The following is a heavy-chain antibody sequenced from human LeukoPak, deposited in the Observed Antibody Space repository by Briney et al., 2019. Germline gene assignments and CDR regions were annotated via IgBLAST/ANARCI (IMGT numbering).Heavy chain of an antibody. CDR2: IIPIFGTA. CDR3: ARDSSEYSSSWYGY. J-gene: IGHJ4*02. Sequence: SVKVSCKASGGTFSSYAISWVRQAPGQGLEWMGGIIPIFGTANYAQKFQGRVTITADESTSTAYMELRSLRSDDTAVYYCARDSSEYSSSWYGYWGQGTLVTVSS. D-gene: IGHD6-13*01. CDR1: GGTFSSYA. V-gene: IGHV1-69*13.